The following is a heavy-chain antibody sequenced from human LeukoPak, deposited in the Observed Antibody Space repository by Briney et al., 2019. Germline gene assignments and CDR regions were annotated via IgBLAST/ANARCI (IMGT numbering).Heavy chain of an antibody. CDR3: ARTTEAHRWRTRDYDCYMDV. Sequence: SETLSLNGTVYCGSISDYYWRWLRQPPGQGLERMVNNNYNGTTNYNPSLKSQVTISVDTSNNTFSLQLSSVTAADTAIYYSARTTEAHRWRTRDYDCYMDVWGKGTTVTVSS. V-gene: IGHV4-59*12. D-gene: IGHD5-24*01. CDR2: NNYNGTT. J-gene: IGHJ6*03. CDR1: CGSISDYY.